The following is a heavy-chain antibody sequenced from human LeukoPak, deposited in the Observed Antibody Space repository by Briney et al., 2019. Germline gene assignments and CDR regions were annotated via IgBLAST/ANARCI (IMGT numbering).Heavy chain of an antibody. Sequence: GASVKVSCKASGYTFTTYGISWVRQAPGQGLEWMGWISPYNGNTNYAQRFQGRVTMTTDTSTSTAYMELRSLRSDDTAVYYCARATWELPAFDYWGQGTLVTVSS. D-gene: IGHD1-26*01. CDR1: GYTFTTYG. V-gene: IGHV1-18*01. CDR2: ISPYNGNT. CDR3: ARATWELPAFDY. J-gene: IGHJ4*02.